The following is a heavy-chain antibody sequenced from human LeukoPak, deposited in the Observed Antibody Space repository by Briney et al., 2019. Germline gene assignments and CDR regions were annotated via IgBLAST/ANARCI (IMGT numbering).Heavy chain of an antibody. CDR1: GGSISNYY. CDR3: ARDYYGSGSYSVWFDP. Sequence: PSETLSLTCTVSGGSISNYYWSWIRQPPGKGLEWIGYIYYSGSTNYNPSLKSRVTISVDTSKNQFSLKLSSVTAADTAVYYCARDYYGSGSYSVWFDPWGQGTLVTVSS. V-gene: IGHV4-59*01. CDR2: IYYSGST. J-gene: IGHJ5*02. D-gene: IGHD3-10*01.